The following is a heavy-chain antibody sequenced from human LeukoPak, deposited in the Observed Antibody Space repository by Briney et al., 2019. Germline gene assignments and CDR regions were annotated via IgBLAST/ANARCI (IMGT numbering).Heavy chain of an antibody. V-gene: IGHV4-59*01. CDR3: ARSTGSTMFIDY. Sequence: PSETLSLTCTVSGGSISPYYCSWIRQPPGKGLEWLGYIYYSGNTDYNPSLKSRVAISVDTSKNQFSLKLSSVTAADTAVYYCARSTGSTMFIDYWGQGTLVTVSS. CDR2: IYYSGNT. D-gene: IGHD3-10*02. J-gene: IGHJ4*02. CDR1: GGSISPYY.